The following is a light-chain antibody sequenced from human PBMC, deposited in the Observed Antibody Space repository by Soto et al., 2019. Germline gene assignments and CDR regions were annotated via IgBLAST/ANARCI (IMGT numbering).Light chain of an antibody. V-gene: IGKV1-39*01. CDR1: QSIGKH. CDR3: QQGYTSVIT. CDR2: AAS. Sequence: DIQMTQSPSSLSASLGDRFTITCRASQSIGKHFNWYQQQPGKAPKFLIYAASNLQSGVTSRFSGSGSGTDFTLTVNSLQPEDFATYYCQQGYTSVITFGQGTRLEI. J-gene: IGKJ5*01.